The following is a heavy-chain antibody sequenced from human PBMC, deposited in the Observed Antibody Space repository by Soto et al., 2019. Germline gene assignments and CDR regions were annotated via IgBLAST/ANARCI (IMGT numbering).Heavy chain of an antibody. J-gene: IGHJ4*02. CDR2: ISGSDGST. CDR1: GFTFSNYA. D-gene: IGHD5-12*01. Sequence: GSLRLSCAASGFTFSNYAMSWVRQAPGEGLEWVSTISGSDGSTYYADSVKGRFTISRDISKNTLYLQMNSLRAEDTAIYYCAKERSSGYYFFDYWGQGTLVTVSS. CDR3: AKERSSGYYFFDY. V-gene: IGHV3-23*01.